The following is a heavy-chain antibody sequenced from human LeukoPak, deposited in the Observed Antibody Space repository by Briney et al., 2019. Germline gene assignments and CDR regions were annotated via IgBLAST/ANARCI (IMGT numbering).Heavy chain of an antibody. V-gene: IGHV3-21*01. J-gene: IGHJ4*02. Sequence: GGSLRLSCAASGITFSNYYMNWVRQAPGKGLEWVSSISSSSAYTYYADSMKGRFTISRDNAKNSLYLQVDSLRDEDTAVYYCARAPFRDYYGSGSYFDYWGQGSLVTVSS. CDR3: ARAPFRDYYGSGSYFDY. CDR2: ISSSSAYT. D-gene: IGHD3-10*01. CDR1: GITFSNYY.